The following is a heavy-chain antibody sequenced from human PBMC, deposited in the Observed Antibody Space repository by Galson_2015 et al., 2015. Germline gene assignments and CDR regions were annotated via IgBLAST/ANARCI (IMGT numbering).Heavy chain of an antibody. CDR2: IKQDGSEK. CDR3: ARAQTDEYYDFWSGSYYFDY. D-gene: IGHD3-3*01. Sequence: SLRLSCAASGFTFSSYWMSWVRQAPGKGLEWVANIKQDGSEKYYVDSVKGRFTISRDNAKNSLYLQMNSLRAEDTAVYYCARAQTDEYYDFWSGSYYFDYWGQGTRVTVSS. J-gene: IGHJ4*02. V-gene: IGHV3-7*01. CDR1: GFTFSSYW.